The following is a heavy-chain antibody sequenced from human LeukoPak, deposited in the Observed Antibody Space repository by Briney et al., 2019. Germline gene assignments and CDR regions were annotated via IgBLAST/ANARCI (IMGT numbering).Heavy chain of an antibody. Sequence: SETLSLTCTVSGGSFTSYYWSWIRQPAGKGLEWIGRIYASGNTDYNPSRTNYNPSLKSRVTMSVDTSKNQFSLKLTSVTAADTAVYYCARMYSGSYGGIDFWGQGTPVTVSS. V-gene: IGHV4-4*07. CDR2: IYASGNTDYNPSRT. D-gene: IGHD1-26*01. CDR1: GGSFTSYY. CDR3: ARMYSGSYGGIDF. J-gene: IGHJ4*02.